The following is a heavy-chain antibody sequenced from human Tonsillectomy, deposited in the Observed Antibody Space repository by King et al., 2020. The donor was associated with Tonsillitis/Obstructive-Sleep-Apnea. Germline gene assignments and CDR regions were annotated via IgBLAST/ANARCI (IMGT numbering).Heavy chain of an antibody. J-gene: IGHJ6*03. CDR1: GFTFDNYA. Sequence: DVQLVESGGGLVQYGGSLRLSCAASGFTFDNYAMTWVRQAPGKGLEWGSGVDNGGGSTYYADSVKGRFTISRDNSKNTQYLQMTSLRPEDTAIYYCAKAPAPQVGASTYWYYYMDVWGKGTTVTVSS. CDR2: VDNGGGST. V-gene: IGHV3-23*04. D-gene: IGHD1-26*01. CDR3: AKAPAPQVGASTYWYYYMDV.